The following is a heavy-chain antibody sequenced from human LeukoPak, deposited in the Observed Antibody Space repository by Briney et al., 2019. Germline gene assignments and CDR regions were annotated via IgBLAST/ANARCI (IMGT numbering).Heavy chain of an antibody. CDR3: AREYYYDSSGTGSAFDI. V-gene: IGHV1-69*13. D-gene: IGHD3-22*01. CDR2: ISPICGTA. CDR1: GGTFGSYA. Sequence: SVKVSCKASGGTFGSYAISCVRQAPGQGLEWMGGISPICGTANYAQKFQGRVTITADESTSTAYMELSSLRSEDTAVYYCAREYYYDSSGTGSAFDIWGQGTMVTVSS. J-gene: IGHJ3*02.